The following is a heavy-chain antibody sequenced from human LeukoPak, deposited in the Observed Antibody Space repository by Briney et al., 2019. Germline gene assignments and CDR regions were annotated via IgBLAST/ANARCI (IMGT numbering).Heavy chain of an antibody. V-gene: IGHV1-3*01. CDR1: GYTFTSYA. CDR2: INAGNGNT. CDR3: ARDQSALYTAMPHY. D-gene: IGHD5-18*01. Sequence: GASVKLSCKASGYTFTSYAMHWVRQAPRQRLEWMGWINAGNGNTKYSQKFQGRVTITRDTSASTAYMELSSLRSEDTAVYYCARDQSALYTAMPHYWGQGTLVTVSS. J-gene: IGHJ4*02.